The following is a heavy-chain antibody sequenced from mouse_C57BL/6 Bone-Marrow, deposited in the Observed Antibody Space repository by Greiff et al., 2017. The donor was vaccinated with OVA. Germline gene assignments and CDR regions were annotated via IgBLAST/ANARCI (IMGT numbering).Heavy chain of an antibody. J-gene: IGHJ3*01. CDR3: ARFGYDPWFAY. CDR1: GYTFTSYT. Sequence: QVQLQQSGAELARPGASVKMSCKASGYTFTSYTMHWVKQRPGQGLEWIGYINPSSGYTKYNQKFKDKATLTADKSSSTAYMKLSSLTSEDTAVYYCARFGYDPWFAYWGQGTLVTVSA. D-gene: IGHD2-2*01. CDR2: INPSSGYT. V-gene: IGHV1-4*01.